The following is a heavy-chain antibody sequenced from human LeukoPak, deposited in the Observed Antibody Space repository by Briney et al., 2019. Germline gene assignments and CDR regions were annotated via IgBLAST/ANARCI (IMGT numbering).Heavy chain of an antibody. V-gene: IGHV1-18*01. Sequence: ASVKVSGKASGYTFTSYGISWVRQAPGQGLEWMGWISAYSGNTNYAQKLQGRVTMTTDTSTSTAYMELRSLRSDDTAVYYCARDQGDIVVVVAASDAFDIWGQGTMVTVSS. D-gene: IGHD2-15*01. CDR3: ARDQGDIVVVVAASDAFDI. J-gene: IGHJ3*02. CDR2: ISAYSGNT. CDR1: GYTFTSYG.